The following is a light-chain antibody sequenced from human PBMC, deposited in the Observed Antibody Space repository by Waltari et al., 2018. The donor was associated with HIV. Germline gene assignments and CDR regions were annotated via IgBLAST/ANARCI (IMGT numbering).Light chain of an antibody. CDR3: LAWDSNLGGWV. V-gene: IGLV10-54*04. Sequence: LTQPPSMSTVSGQTATVTCIGDNNNVDHQGAAWVQHRQGHPPKLASHRTNNRPSGGSGRCSASRAGHTTCLTISGLQSEDEADYCCLAWDSNLGGWVFGGGTHLTV. CDR2: RTN. CDR1: NNNVDHQG. J-gene: IGLJ3*02.